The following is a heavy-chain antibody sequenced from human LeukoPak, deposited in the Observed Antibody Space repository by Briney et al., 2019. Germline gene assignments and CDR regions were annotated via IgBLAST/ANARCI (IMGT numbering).Heavy chain of an antibody. V-gene: IGHV3-66*01. Sequence: GSLRLSCVVSGFTVTSNYMSWVRQAPGKGLEWVSVIYSGGTTNYADSVKGRFTISRDNAKNSLYLQMNSLRAEDTAVYYCAREERWLQYTLSWYFDLWGRGTLVTVSS. J-gene: IGHJ2*01. CDR1: GFTVTSNY. CDR3: AREERWLQYTLSWYFDL. D-gene: IGHD5-24*01. CDR2: IYSGGTT.